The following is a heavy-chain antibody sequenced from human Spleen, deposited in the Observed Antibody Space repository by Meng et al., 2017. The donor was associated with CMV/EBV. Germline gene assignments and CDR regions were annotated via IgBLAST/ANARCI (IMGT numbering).Heavy chain of an antibody. CDR3: ARDRYCSNTSCYTWGEATFDI. CDR1: GYTFSTSG. V-gene: IGHV1-18*01. Sequence: ASVKVSCKASGYTFSTSGITWVRQAPGQGLEWMGWISAYNGNSNYAQNLQGRVTMTTDTSTSTAYMELRSLRSDDTAVYYCARDRYCSNTSCYTWGEATFDIWGQGTMVTVSS. J-gene: IGHJ3*02. D-gene: IGHD2-2*02. CDR2: ISAYNGNS.